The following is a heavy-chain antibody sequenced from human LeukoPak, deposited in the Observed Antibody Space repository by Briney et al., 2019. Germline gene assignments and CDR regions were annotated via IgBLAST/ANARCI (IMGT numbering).Heavy chain of an antibody. CDR1: GGSISSSSYY. D-gene: IGHD3-10*01. J-gene: IGHJ4*02. V-gene: IGHV4-39*07. Sequence: SETLSLTCTVSGGSISSSSYYWGWIRQPPGKGLEWIGSIYYSGSTYYNPSLKSRVTISVDTSKNQFSLKLSSVTAADTAVYYCARDRIPPLWAFDYWGQGTLVTVSS. CDR2: IYYSGST. CDR3: ARDRIPPLWAFDY.